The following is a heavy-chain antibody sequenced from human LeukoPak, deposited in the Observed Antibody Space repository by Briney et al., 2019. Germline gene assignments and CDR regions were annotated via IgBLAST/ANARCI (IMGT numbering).Heavy chain of an antibody. V-gene: IGHV4-39*01. CDR2: FYYSGTT. J-gene: IGHJ3*02. CDR3: ASPDSSGFRGAFDI. D-gene: IGHD3-22*01. Sequence: SETLSLTCTVSGGSINSSSYYWGWLRQPPGKGLEWIGSFYYSGTTYCNPSLKSRVTISVDTSQNQFSLRLSSVTAADTAVYYCASPDSSGFRGAFDIWGQGTMVTVSS. CDR1: GGSINSSSYY.